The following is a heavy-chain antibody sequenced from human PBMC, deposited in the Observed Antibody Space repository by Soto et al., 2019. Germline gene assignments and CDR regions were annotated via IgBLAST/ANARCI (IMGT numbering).Heavy chain of an antibody. CDR2: IKSKVHEVTT. J-gene: IGHJ4*02. CDR3: TTVKNIATGLDY. V-gene: IGHV3-15*01. Sequence: GGSLRLSCAASGFTFSNVWMTWVRQPPGKGLEWVGLIKSKVHEVTTDYAASVEDRFTISRDDSKNTLFLQINGLKTEDTAIYYCTTVKNIATGLDYWGQGTLVTVSS. CDR1: GFTFSNVW. D-gene: IGHD1-1*01.